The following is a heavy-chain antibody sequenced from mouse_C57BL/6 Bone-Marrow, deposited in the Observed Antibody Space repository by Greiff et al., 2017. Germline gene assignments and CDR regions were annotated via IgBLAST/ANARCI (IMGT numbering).Heavy chain of an antibody. D-gene: IGHD1-1*01. CDR2: IYPRDGST. J-gene: IGHJ1*03. CDR3: ARLEFDGSSGDWYFDV. CDR1: GYTFTSYD. Sequence: VQRVESGPELVKPGASVKLSCKASGYTFTSYDINWVKQRPGQGLEWIGWIYPRDGSTKYNEKFKGKATLTVDTSSSTAYRELHSLTSEYSAVYFCARLEFDGSSGDWYFDVWGTGTTVTVSS. V-gene: IGHV1-85*01.